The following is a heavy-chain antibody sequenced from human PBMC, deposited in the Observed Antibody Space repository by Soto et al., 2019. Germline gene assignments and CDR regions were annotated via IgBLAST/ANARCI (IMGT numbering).Heavy chain of an antibody. CDR2: TRDKANSYTT. Sequence: EVQLVESGGDLVQPGGSLRISCEASGFTLSDHYMDWVRQAPGKGLEWVGRTRDKANSYTTVYAASVKGRFTISRDDSKNSMYLQMNSLKIEDTAVYYCVRGFRSFDQWGQGTLVTVSS. V-gene: IGHV3-72*01. J-gene: IGHJ4*02. CDR3: VRGFRSFDQ. D-gene: IGHD2-21*01. CDR1: GFTLSDHY.